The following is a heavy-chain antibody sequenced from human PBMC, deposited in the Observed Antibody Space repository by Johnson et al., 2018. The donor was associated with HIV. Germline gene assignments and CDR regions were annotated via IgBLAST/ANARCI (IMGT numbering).Heavy chain of an antibody. CDR1: GFTFSSYA. CDR3: ARATLGADDAFDI. J-gene: IGHJ3*02. CDR2: ISSSGSTI. V-gene: IGHV3-48*01. D-gene: IGHD1-26*01. Sequence: VQLVESGGGLVQPGGSLRLSCAASGFTFSSYAMSWVRQAPGKGLEWVSYISSSGSTIYYADSVKGRFTISRENAKNSLYLQMNSLRAGDTAVYYCARATLGADDAFDIWGQGTMVTVSS.